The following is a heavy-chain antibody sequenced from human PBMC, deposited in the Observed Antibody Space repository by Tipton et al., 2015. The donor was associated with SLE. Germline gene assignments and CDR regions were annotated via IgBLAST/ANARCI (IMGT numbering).Heavy chain of an antibody. Sequence: TLSLTCTVSGGSISGHFWSWIRQPPGKGLEWIGIIYNSGTTNYNPSLKSRVTISVDTSKNQFSLKLSSVTAADTAVYYCARVGSSWYVGYYYYMDVWGKGTTVTVSS. CDR2: IYNSGTT. CDR3: ARVGSSWYVGYYYYMDV. CDR1: GGSISGHF. J-gene: IGHJ6*03. D-gene: IGHD6-13*01. V-gene: IGHV4-59*08.